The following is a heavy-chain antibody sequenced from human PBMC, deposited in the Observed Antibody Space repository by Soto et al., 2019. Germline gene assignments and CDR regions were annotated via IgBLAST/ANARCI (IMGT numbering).Heavy chain of an antibody. Sequence: SVKVSCKASGYTFTGYYMHWVRQAPGQGLEWMGWINPNSGGTNYAQKFQGRVTMTRDTSISTAYMELSRLRSDDTAVYCCARDPAYSSSDYYYGMDVWGQGTTVTVSS. V-gene: IGHV1-2*02. CDR2: INPNSGGT. CDR1: GYTFTGYY. J-gene: IGHJ6*02. D-gene: IGHD6-6*01. CDR3: ARDPAYSSSDYYYGMDV.